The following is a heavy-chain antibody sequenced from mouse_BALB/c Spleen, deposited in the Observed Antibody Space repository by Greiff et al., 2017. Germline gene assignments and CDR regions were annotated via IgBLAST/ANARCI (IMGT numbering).Heavy chain of an antibody. CDR1: GYAFTNYL. J-gene: IGHJ4*01. Sequence: QVQLKESGAELVRPGTSVKVSCKASGYAFTNYLIEWVKQRPGQGLEWIGVINPGSGGTNYNEKFKGKATLTADKSSSTAYMQLSSLTSDDSAVYFCARSELDAMDYWGQGTSVTVSS. CDR2: INPGSGGT. V-gene: IGHV1-54*01. D-gene: IGHD4-1*01. CDR3: ARSELDAMDY.